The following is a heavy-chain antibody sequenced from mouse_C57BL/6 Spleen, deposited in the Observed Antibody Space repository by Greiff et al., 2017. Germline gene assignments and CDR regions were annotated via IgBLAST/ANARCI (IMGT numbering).Heavy chain of an antibody. J-gene: IGHJ4*01. CDR2: SNPGSGGT. CDR1: GYAFTNYL. Sequence: VQLQQSGAELVRPGTSVKVSCKASGYAFTNYLIEWVKQRPGQGLEWIGVSNPGSGGTNYNEKFKGKATLTADKSSSPAYMQLSSLTSVDSAVYFCSIGDCCGSDYAMDYWGQGTSVTVSS. D-gene: IGHD1-1*01. V-gene: IGHV1-54*01. CDR3: SIGDCCGSDYAMDY.